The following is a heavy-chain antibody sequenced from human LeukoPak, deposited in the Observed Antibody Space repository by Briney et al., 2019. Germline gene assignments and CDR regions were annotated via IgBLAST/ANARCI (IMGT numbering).Heavy chain of an antibody. CDR2: INDVGTT. D-gene: IGHD1-14*01. CDR1: GFTVSTTF. V-gene: IGHV3-53*01. Sequence: PGGSLRLSCAASGFTVSTTFMSWVRQTPGKGLEWVSFINDVGTTYYIDSVQGRFTISRDSSQNTPYLQMNSLRAEDTALYYCAGDPAAGRLRDWGQGTLVTVSS. CDR3: AGDPAAGRLRD. J-gene: IGHJ4*02.